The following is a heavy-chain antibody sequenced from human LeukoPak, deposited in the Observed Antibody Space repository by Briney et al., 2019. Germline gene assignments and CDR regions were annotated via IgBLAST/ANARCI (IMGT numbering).Heavy chain of an antibody. Sequence: GGSLRLSCAASGFTFSYYAMICVRHAPGEGLEWVSSMSDNDGSTYYTDSVKGRFTISRDNSKNMVFLQMTNLRAEDTAVYFCARHDSFIPYWGQGTLVTVSS. CDR3: ARHDSFIPY. CDR2: MSDNDGST. V-gene: IGHV3-23*01. J-gene: IGHJ4*02. D-gene: IGHD5-18*01. CDR1: GFTFSYYA.